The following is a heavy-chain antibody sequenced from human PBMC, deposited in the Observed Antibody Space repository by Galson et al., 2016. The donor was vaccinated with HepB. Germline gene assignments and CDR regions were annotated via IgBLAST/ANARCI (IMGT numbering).Heavy chain of an antibody. CDR1: GGTFSSYT. Sequence: SVRVSCTASGGTFSSYTINWVRQAPGQGLEWMGGISPSFGTGNYAQKFQGRVTITADKSTITAYMELSSLRSEDTAVYYCATRAGCSRNWFDPWGQGTLVTVSS. J-gene: IGHJ5*02. D-gene: IGHD1-14*01. CDR2: ISPSFGTG. V-gene: IGHV1-69*06. CDR3: ATRAGCSRNWFDP.